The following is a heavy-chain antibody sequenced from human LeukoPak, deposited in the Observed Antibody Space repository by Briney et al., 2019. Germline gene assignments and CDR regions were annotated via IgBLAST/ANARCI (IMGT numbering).Heavy chain of an antibody. V-gene: IGHV4-61*02. CDR1: GGSISSGSYY. J-gene: IGHJ5*02. CDR3: ARDRDYYDSSGYYLEGGHNWFDP. Sequence: PSETLSLTCTVSGGSISSGSYYWGWIRQPAGKGLEWIGRIYTSGSTNYNPSLKSRVTISVNTSENQFSLKLSSVTAADTAVYYCARDRDYYDSSGYYLEGGHNWFDPWGQGTLVTVSS. D-gene: IGHD3-22*01. CDR2: IYTSGST.